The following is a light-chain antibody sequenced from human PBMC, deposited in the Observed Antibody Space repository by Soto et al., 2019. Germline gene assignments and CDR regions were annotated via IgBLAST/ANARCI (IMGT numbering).Light chain of an antibody. V-gene: IGKV1-12*01. CDR2: ATS. CDR1: QDISSW. CDR3: QQANSFPLT. Sequence: DIQMTQSPSFVSGSVGVSVTLTCRASQDISSWLVWYQQKPGKAPKLLIHATSGLQSGVPSRFSGSGSGTDFTLTISNLQSEDFATYYCQQANSFPLTFGGGTKVDIK. J-gene: IGKJ4*01.